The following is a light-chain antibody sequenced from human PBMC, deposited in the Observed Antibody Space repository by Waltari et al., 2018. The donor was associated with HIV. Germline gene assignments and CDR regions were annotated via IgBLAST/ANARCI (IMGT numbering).Light chain of an antibody. CDR1: QSVLYRLYNQIY. Sequence: DILMSHSSDSLAVSLGERATINRKPSQSVLYRLYNQIYLAWYQQKPGQPPKLLIYWASTRESGVPDRFSGSGSGTCFTLTVSSLQAEVVALYYCQQYYDTPLTFGGGTKVEIK. J-gene: IGKJ4*01. CDR2: WAS. V-gene: IGKV4-1*01. CDR3: QQYYDTPLT.